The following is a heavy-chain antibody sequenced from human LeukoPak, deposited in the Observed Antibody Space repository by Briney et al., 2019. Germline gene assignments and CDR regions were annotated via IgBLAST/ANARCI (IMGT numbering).Heavy chain of an antibody. J-gene: IGHJ6*03. Sequence: GGSLRLSCAASGFTFSDRAMHWVRQAPGKGLEWVAVISYDGSNIYNADSVKGRFTISRDNSKNTLFLQMNSLRAEDTAVYYCARGSKYFYYYYMDVWGKGTTVSVSS. V-gene: IGHV3-30*04. CDR1: GFTFSDRA. CDR2: ISYDGSNI. D-gene: IGHD6-6*01. CDR3: ARGSKYFYYYYMDV.